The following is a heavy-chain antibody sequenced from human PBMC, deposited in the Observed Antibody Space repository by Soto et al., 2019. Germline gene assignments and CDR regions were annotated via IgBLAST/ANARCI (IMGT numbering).Heavy chain of an antibody. D-gene: IGHD3-10*01. V-gene: IGHV3-9*01. J-gene: IGHJ6*02. CDR1: GFTFDDYA. CDR3: AKDAITMVRGVISYYGMDV. Sequence: EVQLVESGGGLVQPGRSLRLSCAASGFTFDDYAMHWVRQAPGKGLEWVSGISWNSGSMGYADSVKGRFTISRDNANNSLYLQMNSLRAEDTALYYCAKDAITMVRGVISYYGMDVWGQGTTVTVSS. CDR2: ISWNSGSM.